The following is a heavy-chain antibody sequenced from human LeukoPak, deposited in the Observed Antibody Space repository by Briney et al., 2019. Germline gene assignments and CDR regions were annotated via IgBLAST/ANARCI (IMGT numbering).Heavy chain of an antibody. CDR3: ASCSSNNCY. V-gene: IGHV3-48*01. D-gene: IGHD2-2*01. CDR1: GFTFSSYS. CDR2: ITGSSSTM. J-gene: IGHJ4*02. Sequence: GSLRLSCAASGFTFSSYSMNGVRQAPGKGLEWVSFITGSSSTMYYADSVKGRFTISRDNAKNSLYLQMNSLRAEDTAVYYCASCSSNNCYWGQGTLVTVSS.